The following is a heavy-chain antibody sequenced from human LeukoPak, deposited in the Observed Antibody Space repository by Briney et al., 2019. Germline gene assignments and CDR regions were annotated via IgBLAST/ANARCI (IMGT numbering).Heavy chain of an antibody. CDR3: ARDPKDYDILTGYHYYYYYMDV. V-gene: IGHV1-69*13. CDR1: GYTFTSYG. CDR2: IIPIFGTA. J-gene: IGHJ6*03. D-gene: IGHD3-9*01. Sequence: PVKVSCKASGYTFTSYGINWVRQAPGQGLEWMGGIIPIFGTANYKQKFQGRVTITADESTSTAYMELSRLRSDDTAVYYCARDPKDYDILTGYHYYYYYMDVWGKGTTVTISS.